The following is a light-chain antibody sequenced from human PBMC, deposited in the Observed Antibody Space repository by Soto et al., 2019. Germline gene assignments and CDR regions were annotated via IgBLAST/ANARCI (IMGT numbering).Light chain of an antibody. CDR2: TTS. Sequence: EVVLTQSPATLSVSPGESATLSGRASQSVSGSVAWYLQKPGQAPRLLIYTTSNRATGVTARFSGSGFGTEFTLTISSLQSEDFAVYYCQQYSQWPRTFGQGTKVEIK. V-gene: IGKV3-15*01. CDR1: QSVSGS. CDR3: QQYSQWPRT. J-gene: IGKJ1*01.